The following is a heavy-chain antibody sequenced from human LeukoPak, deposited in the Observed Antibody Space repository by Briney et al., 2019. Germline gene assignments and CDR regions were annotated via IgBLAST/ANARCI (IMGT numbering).Heavy chain of an antibody. CDR3: ARQGIVVVHLQKSDYYYYMDV. V-gene: IGHV3-7*01. Sequence: GGSLRLSCAASGFIVSNYEMNWVRQAPGKGLEGAANIKQDGSDKYYVDSVKGRFTIYRDNAKNSLYLQMNSLRAEDTAVYYCARQGIVVVHLQKSDYYYYMDVWGKGTTVTISS. CDR1: GFIVSNYE. D-gene: IGHD2-2*01. J-gene: IGHJ6*03. CDR2: IKQDGSDK.